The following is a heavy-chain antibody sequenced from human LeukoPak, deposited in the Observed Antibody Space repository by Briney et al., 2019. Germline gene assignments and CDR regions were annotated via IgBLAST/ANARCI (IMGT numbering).Heavy chain of an antibody. CDR1: GFTFSSYA. J-gene: IGHJ4*02. V-gene: IGHV3-30-3*01. D-gene: IGHD2-15*01. CDR3: GFGYCSGGSCYSISVFDY. CDR2: ISYDGSNK. Sequence: PGGSLRLSCAASGFTFSSYAMHWVRQAPGKGLEWVAVISYDGSNKYYADSVKGRFTISRDNSKNTLYLQMNSLRAEDTAVYYCGFGYCSGGSCYSISVFDYWGQGTLVTVSS.